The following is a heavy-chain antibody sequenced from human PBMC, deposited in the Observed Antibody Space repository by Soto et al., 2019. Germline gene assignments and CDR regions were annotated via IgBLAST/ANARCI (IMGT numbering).Heavy chain of an antibody. CDR3: ARARIAAAGTNYYYYYGMDV. D-gene: IGHD6-13*01. J-gene: IGHJ6*02. V-gene: IGHV4-31*03. Sequence: PSETLSLTCTVSGGSISSGGYYWSWIRQHPGKGLEWIGYTYYSGSTYYNPSLKSRVTISVDTSKNQFSLKLSSVTAADTAVYYCARARIAAAGTNYYYYYGMDVWGQGTTVTVSS. CDR2: TYYSGST. CDR1: GGSISSGGYY.